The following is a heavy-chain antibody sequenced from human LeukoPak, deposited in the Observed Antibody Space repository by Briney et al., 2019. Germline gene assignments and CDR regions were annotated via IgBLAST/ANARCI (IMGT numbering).Heavy chain of an antibody. CDR2: INHSGST. CDR1: GGSFSGYY. V-gene: IGHV4-34*01. Sequence: PSETLSLTCAVYGGSFSGYYWSWIRQPPGKGLEWIGEINHSGSTNYNPSLKSRVTISVDTSKNQFSLKLSSVTAADTAVYYCARLYSSSWSDYWGQGTLVTVSS. D-gene: IGHD6-13*01. J-gene: IGHJ4*02. CDR3: ARLYSSSWSDY.